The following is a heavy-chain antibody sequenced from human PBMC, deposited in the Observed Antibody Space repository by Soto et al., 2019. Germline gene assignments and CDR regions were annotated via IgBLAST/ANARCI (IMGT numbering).Heavy chain of an antibody. CDR3: ARVAVICSGGSCYNYYGMDV. J-gene: IGHJ6*02. V-gene: IGHV1-2*02. CDR1: GYTFTGYY. CDR2: INPNSGGT. D-gene: IGHD2-15*01. Sequence: SVKVSCKASGYTFTGYYMHWVRQAPGQGLEWMGWINPNSGGTNYAQKFQGRVTMTRDTSISTAYMELSRLRSDDTAVYYCARVAVICSGGSCYNYYGMDVWGQGTTVTVSS.